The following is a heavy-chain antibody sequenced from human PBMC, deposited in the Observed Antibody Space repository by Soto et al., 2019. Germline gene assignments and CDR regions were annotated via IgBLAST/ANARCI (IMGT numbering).Heavy chain of an antibody. Sequence: SQTLSLTCTVSGASISGFYWRWIRKSAGKGLEWIGRIYATGTTDYNPSLKSRVMMSVDTSKKQFSLKLRSVTAADTAVYYCGSHGTKTLPDRVDSLGQGT. J-gene: IGHJ5*01. CDR2: IYATGTT. CDR1: GASISGFY. D-gene: IGHD6-13*01. CDR3: GSHGTKTLPDRVDS. V-gene: IGHV4-4*07.